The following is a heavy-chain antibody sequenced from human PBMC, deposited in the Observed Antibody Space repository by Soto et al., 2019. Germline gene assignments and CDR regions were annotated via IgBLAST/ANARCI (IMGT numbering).Heavy chain of an antibody. CDR2: INHSGST. Sequence: PSETLSLTCAVYGGSFSGYYWSWIRQPPGKGLEWIGEINHSGSTNYNPSLKSRVTISVDTSKNQFSLKLSSVTAADTAVYYCARGGVAGTSYYYYYGMDVWGQGTTVTVSS. J-gene: IGHJ6*02. V-gene: IGHV4-34*01. CDR3: ARGGVAGTSYYYYYGMDV. D-gene: IGHD6-19*01. CDR1: GGSFSGYY.